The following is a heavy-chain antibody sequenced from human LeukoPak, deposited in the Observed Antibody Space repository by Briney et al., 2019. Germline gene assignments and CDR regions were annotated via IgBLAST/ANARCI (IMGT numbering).Heavy chain of an antibody. D-gene: IGHD3-22*01. J-gene: IGHJ4*02. CDR1: GLSFGGYA. V-gene: IGHV3-49*03. CDR2: IRDKVSGGTT. CDR3: TINYYNGSLYEDY. Sequence: SGGSLRLSCRGSGLSFGGYAVSWLRQAPGKGLEWVGFIRDKVSGGTTEYVASVRGRFTISRDDSRSIAYLQMTRLKTEDTAVYYCTINYYNGSLYEDYWGRGTLVTVSS.